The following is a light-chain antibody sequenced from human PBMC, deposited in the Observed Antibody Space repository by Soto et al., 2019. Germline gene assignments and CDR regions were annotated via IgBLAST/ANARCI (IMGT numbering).Light chain of an antibody. CDR2: GAS. V-gene: IGKV1-5*01. Sequence: DIQMTQSPSTLSASAGDRGTITCWSSQSISTWLAWYQQKPGKAPKLLIYGASSLASGVPSRFSGSGSGTEFTLTISSLQPDDFATYYCQQHNGYSERMFGQGTKVDIK. J-gene: IGKJ1*01. CDR3: QQHNGYSERM. CDR1: QSISTW.